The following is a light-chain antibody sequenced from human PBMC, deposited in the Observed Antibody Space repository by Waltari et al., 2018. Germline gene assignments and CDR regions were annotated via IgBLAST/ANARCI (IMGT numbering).Light chain of an antibody. Sequence: QSALTQPASVSRSPGQSIPISCPGTSSDVEKYNLVPWYQHHPDKAPKLIIYEVAKRPSGVSNRFSGSKSGNTASLTISGLQAEDEADYYCCSYAGGGTYVFGRGTKVTVL. J-gene: IGLJ1*01. CDR3: CSYAGGGTYV. V-gene: IGLV2-23*02. CDR2: EVA. CDR1: SSDVEKYNL.